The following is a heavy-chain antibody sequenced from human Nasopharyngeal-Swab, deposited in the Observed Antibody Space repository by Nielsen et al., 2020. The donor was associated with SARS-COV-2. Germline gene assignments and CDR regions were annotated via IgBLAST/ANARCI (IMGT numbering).Heavy chain of an antibody. V-gene: IGHV3-21*01. CDR2: ISSSGSNK. D-gene: IGHD3-3*01. CDR3: ARDGLDYDFRSVYYMDV. Sequence: PGKGLEWVSSISSSGSNKYYADSVKGRFTISRDNAKNSLYLQMNSLRAEDTAVYYCARDGLDYDFRSVYYMDVWGQGTTVTVSS. J-gene: IGHJ6*03.